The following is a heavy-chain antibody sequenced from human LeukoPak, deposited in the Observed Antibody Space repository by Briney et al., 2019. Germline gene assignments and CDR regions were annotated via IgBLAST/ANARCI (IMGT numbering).Heavy chain of an antibody. CDR3: ARFSLGTAVAGHDY. V-gene: IGHV4-61*02. CDR2: IYTSGNT. D-gene: IGHD6-19*01. CDR1: GGSISSGSYY. Sequence: SETLSLTCTVSGGSISSGSYYWSWIRQPAGKGLEWIGRIYTSGNTNYNPSLKSRVTISVDTSKNQFSLKLSSVTAADTAVYYCARFSLGTAVAGHDYWGQGTLVTVSS. J-gene: IGHJ4*02.